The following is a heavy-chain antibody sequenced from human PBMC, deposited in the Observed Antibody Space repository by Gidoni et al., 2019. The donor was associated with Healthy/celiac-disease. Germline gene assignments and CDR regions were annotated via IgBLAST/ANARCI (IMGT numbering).Heavy chain of an antibody. CDR1: GFTFSSYD. CDR2: IGTAGDT. V-gene: IGHV3-13*01. D-gene: IGHD3-10*01. CDR3: ARAVGGSGKEYWYFDL. J-gene: IGHJ2*01. Sequence: EVQLVESGGGLVQPGGSLRLSCAASGFTFSSYDMHWVRQATGKGLEWVSAIGTAGDTYYPGSVKGRFTISRENAKNSLYLQMNSLRAGDTAVYYCARAVGGSGKEYWYFDLRGRGTLVTVSS.